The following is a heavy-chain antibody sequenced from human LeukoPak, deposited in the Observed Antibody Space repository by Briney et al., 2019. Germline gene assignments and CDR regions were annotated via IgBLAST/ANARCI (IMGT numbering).Heavy chain of an antibody. V-gene: IGHV3-30*04. Sequence: GGSLRLSCAASGFTFSSYAMHWVRQAPGKGLEWVAVISHDGSNKYYADSVKGRFTISRDNSKNTLYLQMNSLRAEDTAVYYCALMVYAIVGDGYWGQGTLVTVSS. J-gene: IGHJ4*02. CDR2: ISHDGSNK. CDR1: GFTFSSYA. CDR3: ALMVYAIVGDGY. D-gene: IGHD2-8*01.